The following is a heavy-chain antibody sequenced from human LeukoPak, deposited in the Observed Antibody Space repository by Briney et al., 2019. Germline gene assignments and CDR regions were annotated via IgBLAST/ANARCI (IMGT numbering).Heavy chain of an antibody. V-gene: IGHV3-33*01. CDR2: IWYDGSNK. CDR3: ARVVKLLGSYCDY. Sequence: GGSLRLSCAASGFTFSSYGMHWVRQAPGKGLEWVAVIWYDGSNKYYADSVKGRFTISRDHSKNTLYLQMNSLRAEDTAVYYCARVVKLLGSYCDYWGQGTLVTVSS. D-gene: IGHD1-26*01. J-gene: IGHJ4*02. CDR1: GFTFSSYG.